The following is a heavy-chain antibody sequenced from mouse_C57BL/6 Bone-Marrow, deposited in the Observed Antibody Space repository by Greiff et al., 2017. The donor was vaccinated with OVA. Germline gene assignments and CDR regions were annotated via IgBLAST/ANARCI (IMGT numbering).Heavy chain of an antibody. CDR1: GYAFSSYW. CDR2: IYPGDGDT. J-gene: IGHJ2*01. D-gene: IGHD2-2*01. V-gene: IGHV1-80*01. CDR3: ARWGGYDGYYFDY. Sequence: VQLQQSGAELVKPGASVKISCKASGYAFSSYWMNWVKQRPGKGLEWIGQIYPGDGDTNYNGKFKGKATLTADKSSSTAYMQLSSLTSEDSAVYFCARWGGYDGYYFDYWGQGTTLTVSS.